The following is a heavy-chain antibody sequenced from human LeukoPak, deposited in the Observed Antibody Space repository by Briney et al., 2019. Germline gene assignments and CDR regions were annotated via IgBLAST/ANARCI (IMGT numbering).Heavy chain of an antibody. Sequence: PGGSLRLSCAVSGFTFSSYWMSWVRQAPGKGLEWVANIKQDGSEKYYVDSVKGRFTISRDNAKNSLYLQMNSLRVEDTAVYYCGSGSTWLPRGQGTLVTVSS. J-gene: IGHJ4*02. CDR2: IKQDGSEK. V-gene: IGHV3-7*01. CDR1: GFTFSSYW. CDR3: GSGSTWLP. D-gene: IGHD6-13*01.